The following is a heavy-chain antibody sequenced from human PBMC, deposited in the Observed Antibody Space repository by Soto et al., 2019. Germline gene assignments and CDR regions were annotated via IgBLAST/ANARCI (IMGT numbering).Heavy chain of an antibody. CDR2: ISSSTRII. CDR1: GFTFSTYS. J-gene: IGHJ3*02. CDR3: ARDLPSYGGGFDI. D-gene: IGHD5-18*01. Sequence: EVQLVESGGGLVQPGGSLRLSCAASGFTFSTYSINWVRQAPGKGLEWVSYISSSTRIIYFADSVKGRFTISRDNAKNSLYLQMNSLRAEDTAVYYCARDLPSYGGGFDIWGQGTMVTVSS. V-gene: IGHV3-48*01.